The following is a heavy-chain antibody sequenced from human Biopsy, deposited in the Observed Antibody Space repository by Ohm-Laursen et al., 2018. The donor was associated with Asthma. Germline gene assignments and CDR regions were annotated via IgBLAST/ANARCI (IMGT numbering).Heavy chain of an antibody. CDR1: GDSFSNYA. J-gene: IGHJ6*02. CDR2: ISAYNGNT. V-gene: IGHV1-18*01. D-gene: IGHD5-12*01. CDR3: ARGYSGSDRIVYYYSGLEV. Sequence: GASVKVSCKASGDSFSNYAISWVRQAPGQGLEWMGWISAYNGNTKFAQKLQDRVTMITDTSTSTAYMELSSLSSEDTAVYYCARGYSGSDRIVYYYSGLEVWGQGTTVTVSS.